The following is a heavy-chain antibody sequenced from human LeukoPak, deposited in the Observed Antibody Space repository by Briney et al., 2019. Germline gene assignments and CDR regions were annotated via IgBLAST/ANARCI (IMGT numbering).Heavy chain of an antibody. V-gene: IGHV1-2*02. CDR2: INPNSGGT. CDR3: ARGHDIVGGPDYMDA. J-gene: IGHJ6*03. D-gene: IGHD2-21*01. Sequence: ASVKVSCKASGYTFTGYYMHWVRQAPGQGLEWMGWINPNSGGTNYAQKFQGRVTMTRDTSISTAYMELSRLRSDDTAVYYCARGHDIVGGPDYMDAWGKGTTVTVSS. CDR1: GYTFTGYY.